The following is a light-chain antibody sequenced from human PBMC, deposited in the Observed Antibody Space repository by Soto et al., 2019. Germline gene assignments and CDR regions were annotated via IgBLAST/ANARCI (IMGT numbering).Light chain of an antibody. Sequence: DIQMTQSPSSLSASVGDRVTITCRSSQSIFNYLNWYQQKPGKAPEVLIYAVSSLQIGVPSRFAGSGSGTDFTLTITDLRPEDSANYYCQQTYSELVYTFGRGTKVDIK. CDR2: AVS. CDR3: QQTYSELVYT. V-gene: IGKV1-39*01. CDR1: QSIFNY. J-gene: IGKJ2*01.